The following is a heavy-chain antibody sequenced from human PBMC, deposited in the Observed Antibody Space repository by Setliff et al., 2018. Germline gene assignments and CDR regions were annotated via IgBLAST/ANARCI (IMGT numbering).Heavy chain of an antibody. V-gene: IGHV4-34*01. Sequence: SETLSLTCAVYGGSFSGYYWSWIRQPPGKGLEWIGYIYSSGSTYYNPSLKSRVSISVDTSKNQFSLKLSSVTAADTAVYYCARRRYFDRYYYYGMDVWGQGTTVTVSS. CDR2: IYSSGST. CDR1: GGSFSGYY. CDR3: ARRRYFDRYYYYGMDV. D-gene: IGHD3-9*01. J-gene: IGHJ6*02.